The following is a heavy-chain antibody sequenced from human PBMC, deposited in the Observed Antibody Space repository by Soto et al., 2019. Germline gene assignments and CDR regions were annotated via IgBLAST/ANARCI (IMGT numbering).Heavy chain of an antibody. J-gene: IGHJ4*02. Sequence: ASVKVSCKASGYTFTSYAMHWVRQAPGQRLEWMGWINAGNGNTKYSQKFQGRVTITRDTSASTAYMELSSLRSEDTAVYYCAREVIMLFGVVIVEAYFDYWGQGTLVTVSS. V-gene: IGHV1-3*01. CDR3: AREVIMLFGVVIVEAYFDY. CDR1: GYTFTSYA. D-gene: IGHD3-3*01. CDR2: INAGNGNT.